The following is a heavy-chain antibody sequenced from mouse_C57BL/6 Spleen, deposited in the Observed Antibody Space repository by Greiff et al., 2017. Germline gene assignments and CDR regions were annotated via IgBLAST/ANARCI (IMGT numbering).Heavy chain of an antibody. V-gene: IGHV1-80*01. CDR2: IYPGDGDT. CDR1: GYAFSSYW. J-gene: IGHJ4*01. CDR3: ARSPSGGAMDY. D-gene: IGHD3-2*02. Sequence: QVQLQQSGAELVKPGASVKISCKASGYAFSSYWMNWVKQRPGKGLEWIGQIYPGDGDTNYNGKFKGKATLTADKSSSTAYMQLSSLTSEDSAVYFCARSPSGGAMDYWGQGTSVTVSS.